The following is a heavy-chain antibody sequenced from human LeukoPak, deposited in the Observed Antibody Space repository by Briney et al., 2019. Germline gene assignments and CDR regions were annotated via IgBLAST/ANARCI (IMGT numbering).Heavy chain of an antibody. V-gene: IGHV4-59*11. J-gene: IGHJ3*02. Sequence: SETLSLTCTVSGGSISSHYWSWIRQPPGKGLEWIGYIYYSGSTNYNPSLKSRVTISVDTSKNQFSLKLSSVTAADTAVYYCARDRVRRRGVAFDIWGQGTMVTVSS. CDR3: ARDRVRRRGVAFDI. CDR2: IYYSGST. CDR1: GGSISSHY. D-gene: IGHD3-10*01.